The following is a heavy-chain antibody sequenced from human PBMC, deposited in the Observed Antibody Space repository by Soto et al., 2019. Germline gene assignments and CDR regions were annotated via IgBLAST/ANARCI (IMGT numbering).Heavy chain of an antibody. V-gene: IGHV4-30-4*01. Sequence: SETLSLTCTVSGGSISSGDYYWSWIRQPPGKGLEWIGYIYYSGSTYYNPSLKSRVTISVDTSKNQFSLKLSSVTAADTAVYYCARDTSVAGTFDYWGRGTLVTVSS. D-gene: IGHD6-19*01. J-gene: IGHJ4*02. CDR3: ARDTSVAGTFDY. CDR1: GGSISSGDYY. CDR2: IYYSGST.